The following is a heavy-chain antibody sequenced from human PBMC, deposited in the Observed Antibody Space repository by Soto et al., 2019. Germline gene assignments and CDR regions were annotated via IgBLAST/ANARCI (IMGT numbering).Heavy chain of an antibody. CDR3: ARDIVVVPAARYWFDP. J-gene: IGHJ5*02. V-gene: IGHV1-2*02. Sequence: QVQLVQSGAEVKKPGASVKVSCKASGYTFTGYYLHWVRQAPGQGLEWMGWINPNSGGTNYAQKFQGRVTMTRDTSISTAYMELSRLRSDDTAVYYCARDIVVVPAARYWFDPWGQGTLVTVSS. CDR1: GYTFTGYY. CDR2: INPNSGGT. D-gene: IGHD2-2*01.